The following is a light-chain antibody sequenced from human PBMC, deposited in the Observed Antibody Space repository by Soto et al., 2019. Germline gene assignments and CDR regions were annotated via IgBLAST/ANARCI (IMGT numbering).Light chain of an antibody. V-gene: IGKV3-15*01. J-gene: IGKJ1*01. CDR2: DAS. Sequence: EPVMTQSPATLSVSPGDRATLSCRASQSVNSHLAWYQHKPGQAPRLLMYDASTRATYVPARFSGSGSGTEFTLTISSLQSEDFAVYYCQQYDHWWTFGQGTKVEIK. CDR3: QQYDHWWT. CDR1: QSVNSH.